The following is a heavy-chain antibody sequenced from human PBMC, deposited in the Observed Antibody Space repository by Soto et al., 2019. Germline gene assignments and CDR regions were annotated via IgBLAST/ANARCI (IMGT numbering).Heavy chain of an antibody. CDR3: ARGRRDYVWGSYRSGWFDP. CDR2: ISGSGGST. Sequence: EVQLLESGGGLVQPGGSLRLSCAASGFTFSSYAMSWVRQAPGKGLEWVSAISGSGGSTYYADSVKGRFTISRDNSKNTLYLQMNSLRAEDTAVYYCARGRRDYVWGSYRSGWFDPWGQGTLVTVSS. J-gene: IGHJ5*02. CDR1: GFTFSSYA. V-gene: IGHV3-23*01. D-gene: IGHD3-16*02.